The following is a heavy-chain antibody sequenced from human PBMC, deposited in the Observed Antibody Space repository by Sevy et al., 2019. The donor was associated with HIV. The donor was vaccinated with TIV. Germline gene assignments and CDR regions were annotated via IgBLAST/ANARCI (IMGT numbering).Heavy chain of an antibody. D-gene: IGHD3-22*01. J-gene: IGHJ3*02. CDR1: GFTVSSNY. CDR3: ARGVYYYDSSGYYYGPPDAFDI. Sequence: GGSLRLSCAASGFTVSSNYMSWVRQTPGKGLEWISVIYSGGSTYYADSVKGRFTVFRDNSKNTLYLQMSSLRAEDTAVYYCARGVYYYDSSGYYYGPPDAFDIWGQGTMVTVSS. CDR2: IYSGGST. V-gene: IGHV3-53*01.